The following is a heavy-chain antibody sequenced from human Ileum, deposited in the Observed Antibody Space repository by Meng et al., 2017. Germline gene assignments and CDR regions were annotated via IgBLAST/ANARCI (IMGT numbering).Heavy chain of an antibody. D-gene: IGHD6-19*01. V-gene: IGHV4-39*07. CDR1: GGSLSNTNYY. CDR3: ARGGAVAGVWWYFDL. Sequence: QLQLQESGPGLVKPLETLSLTCTVSGGSLSNTNYYWAWIRQPPGKGLEWIGRMSYSGSTYFNPSLKSRVAISVDTSNNQVSLKLSFVTAADTAVYYCARGGAVAGVWWYFDLWGRGTLVTVSS. CDR2: MSYSGST. J-gene: IGHJ2*01.